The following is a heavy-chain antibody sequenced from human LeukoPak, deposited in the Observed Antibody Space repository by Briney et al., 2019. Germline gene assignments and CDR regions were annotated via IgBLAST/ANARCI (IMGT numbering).Heavy chain of an antibody. CDR3: AEDSDAHFDY. CDR2: ISSDGSNK. D-gene: IGHD2-2*01. V-gene: IGHV3-30*18. J-gene: IGHJ4*01. Sequence: PGGSLRLSCAASGFTFSSYGMHWVRQAPGKGLEWVAVISSDGSNKYYADSVKGRFTISRDNSKNTLYLQMNSVRAEDTAVYYCAEDSDAHFDYWGQGTLVTVSS. CDR1: GFTFSSYG.